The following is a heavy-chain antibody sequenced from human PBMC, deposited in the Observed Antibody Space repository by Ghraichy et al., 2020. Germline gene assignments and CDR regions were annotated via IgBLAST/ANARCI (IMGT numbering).Heavy chain of an antibody. J-gene: IGHJ3*02. D-gene: IGHD3-3*01. Sequence: SETPSLTCTVHGASINTYFWSWIRQPAGKGLEWIGRVYSSETTNYNPSLKSRVTMSLDTPNNRFSLRLTSVTAADTAVYYCVKDGTYFYESGNNHVLDIWGQGTMVTISS. CDR3: VKDGTYFYESGNNHVLDI. CDR1: GASINTYF. V-gene: IGHV4-4*07. CDR2: VYSSETT.